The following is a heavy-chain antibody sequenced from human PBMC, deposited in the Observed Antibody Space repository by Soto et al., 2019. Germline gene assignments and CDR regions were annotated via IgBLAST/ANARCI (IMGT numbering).Heavy chain of an antibody. D-gene: IGHD3-22*01. V-gene: IGHV3-21*01. J-gene: IGHJ4*02. Sequence: PGGSLRLSCAASGFTFSSYSMNLVRQAPGKGLEWVSSISSSSSYIYYADSVKGRFTISRDNAKNSLYLQMNSLRAEDTAVYYCARDRMNYYDSSGYYPYWGQGTLVTVSS. CDR1: GFTFSSYS. CDR2: ISSSSSYI. CDR3: ARDRMNYYDSSGYYPY.